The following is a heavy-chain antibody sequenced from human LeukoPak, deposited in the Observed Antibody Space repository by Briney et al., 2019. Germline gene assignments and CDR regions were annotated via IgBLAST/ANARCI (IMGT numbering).Heavy chain of an antibody. D-gene: IGHD5-12*01. J-gene: IGHJ4*02. CDR2: ISYDGSNK. V-gene: IGHV3-30*18. Sequence: GRSLRLSCAASGFTFSSYDMHWVRQAPGKGLEWVAVISYDGSNKYYADSVKGRFTISRDNSKNTLYLQINSLRAEDTAVYYCAKDQRDGYNYFYYFDYWGQGTLVTVSS. CDR3: AKDQRDGYNYFYYFDY. CDR1: GFTFSSYD.